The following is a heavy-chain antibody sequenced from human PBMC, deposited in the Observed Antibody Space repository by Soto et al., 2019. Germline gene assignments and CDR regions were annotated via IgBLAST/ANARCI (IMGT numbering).Heavy chain of an antibody. Sequence: GGSLRLSCAASGFTFSTYAMNWVRQAPGKGLEWVAVIWYDGSNKYYADSVKGRFTISRDNSKNTLYLQMNSLRAEDTAVYYCARDDYGDYGSSGYFDYWGQGTLVTVSS. D-gene: IGHD4-17*01. CDR2: IWYDGSNK. J-gene: IGHJ4*02. CDR3: ARDDYGDYGSSGYFDY. CDR1: GFTFSTYA. V-gene: IGHV3-33*08.